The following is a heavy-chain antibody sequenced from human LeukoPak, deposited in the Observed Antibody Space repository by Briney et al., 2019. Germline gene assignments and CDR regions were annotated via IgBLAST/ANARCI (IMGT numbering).Heavy chain of an antibody. Sequence: TGGSLRLSCAASGFTFTNAWMSWVRQAAGKGLEWVGRIRTKANSYTTDSAASVKGRFSVSRDDSKNSLYLQMNSLKTEDTAVYYCVRLNGQQGGAYDIWGQGTMVTVSS. J-gene: IGHJ3*02. CDR1: GFTFTNAW. V-gene: IGHV3-72*01. D-gene: IGHD2-8*01. CDR2: IRTKANSYTT. CDR3: VRLNGQQGGAYDI.